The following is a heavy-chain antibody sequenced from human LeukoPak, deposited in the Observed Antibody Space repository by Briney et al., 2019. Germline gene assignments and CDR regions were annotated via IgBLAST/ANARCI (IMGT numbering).Heavy chain of an antibody. J-gene: IGHJ4*02. V-gene: IGHV1-2*02. CDR2: INPNSGGT. Sequence: GASVKVSCKASGGTFSSYAISWVRQAPGQGLEWMGWINPNSGGTNYAQKFQGRVTMTRDTSISTAYMELSRLRSDDTAVYYCARWEIVGATLDYWGQGTLVTVSS. CDR3: ARWEIVGATLDY. D-gene: IGHD1-26*01. CDR1: GGTFSSYA.